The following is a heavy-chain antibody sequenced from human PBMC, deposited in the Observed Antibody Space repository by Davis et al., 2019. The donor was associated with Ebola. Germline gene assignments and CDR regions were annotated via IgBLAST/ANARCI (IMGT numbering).Heavy chain of an antibody. Sequence: PGGSLRLSCAASGFTFSSYEMNWVRQAPGKGLEWVGFIRSKAYGGTTEYAASVKGRFTISRDDSKSIAYLQMNSLKTEDTAVYYCTREVKDWGQGTLVTVSS. V-gene: IGHV3-49*04. D-gene: IGHD4-11*01. CDR1: GFTFSSYE. CDR2: IRSKAYGGTT. J-gene: IGHJ4*02. CDR3: TREVKD.